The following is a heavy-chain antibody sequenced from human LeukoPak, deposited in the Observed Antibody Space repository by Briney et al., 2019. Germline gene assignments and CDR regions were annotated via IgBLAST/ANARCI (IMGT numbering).Heavy chain of an antibody. V-gene: IGHV4-34*01. CDR3: ARANSSGWYRGLLDY. CDR1: GYSISSGYY. J-gene: IGHJ4*02. Sequence: SETLSLTCAVSGYSISSGYYWSWIRQPPGKGLEWIGEINHSGSTNYNPSLKSRVTISVDTSKNQFSLKLSSVTAADTAVYYCARANSSGWYRGLLDYWGQGTLVTVSS. CDR2: INHSGST. D-gene: IGHD6-19*01.